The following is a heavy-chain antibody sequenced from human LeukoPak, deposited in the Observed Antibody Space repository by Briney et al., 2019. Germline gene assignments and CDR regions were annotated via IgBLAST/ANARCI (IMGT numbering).Heavy chain of an antibody. CDR3: ARDIVRITAMGFNWFDP. Sequence: SQTLSLTCTVSGGSISSGSYYWSWIRQPAGKGLEWIGRIYTSGSTNYNPSLKSRVTISVDTSKNQFSLKLSSVTAADTAVYYCARDIVRITAMGFNWFDPWGQGTLVTVSS. CDR1: GGSISSGSYY. CDR2: IYTSGST. J-gene: IGHJ5*02. D-gene: IGHD5-18*01. V-gene: IGHV4-61*02.